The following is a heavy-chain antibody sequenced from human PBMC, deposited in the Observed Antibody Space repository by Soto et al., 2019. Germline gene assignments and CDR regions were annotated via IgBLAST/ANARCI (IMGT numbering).Heavy chain of an antibody. CDR1: GGTFSSYA. Sequence: QVQLVQSGAEVQKPGSSVKVSCKASGGTFSSYAISWVRQAPGQGLEWMGGIIPIFGTANYAQKFQGRVTITADESTSTAYMELSSLRSEDTAVYYCASTEEDSSTAFQNDYWGQGTLVTVSS. CDR2: IIPIFGTA. D-gene: IGHD6-19*01. V-gene: IGHV1-69*01. CDR3: ASTEEDSSTAFQNDY. J-gene: IGHJ4*02.